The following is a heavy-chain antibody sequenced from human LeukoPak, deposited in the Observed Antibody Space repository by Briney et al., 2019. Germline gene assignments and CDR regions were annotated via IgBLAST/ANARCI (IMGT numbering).Heavy chain of an antibody. J-gene: IGHJ2*01. V-gene: IGHV4-4*07. D-gene: IGHD1-26*01. CDR2: IYPSGST. CDR1: GGSISSYY. CDR3: AKTSFGSGSFWFFDL. Sequence: KPSETLSLTCTVSGGSISSYYWSWIRQPAGKGLEWIGRIYPSGSTNYNPSLKSRVTMSVDTSKNHFSLHLSSVTAADTAVYYCAKTSFGSGSFWFFDLWGRGAQVTVSS.